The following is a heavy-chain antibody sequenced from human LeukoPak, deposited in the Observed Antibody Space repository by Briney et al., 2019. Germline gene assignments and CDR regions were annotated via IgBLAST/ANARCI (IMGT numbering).Heavy chain of an antibody. J-gene: IGHJ4*02. V-gene: IGHV3-20*04. CDR3: ARWELSGRVMERLSWIDH. D-gene: IGHD3-16*02. Sequence: GGSLRLSCAASGFTFDDFGMTWVRHAPGKGLEWVSGINWNGGGTGCADSVKGRFTTSRDNAKKILYLQMNSLRVEDTAVYYCARWELSGRVMERLSWIDHWGQGALVTVSS. CDR1: GFTFDDFG. CDR2: INWNGGGT.